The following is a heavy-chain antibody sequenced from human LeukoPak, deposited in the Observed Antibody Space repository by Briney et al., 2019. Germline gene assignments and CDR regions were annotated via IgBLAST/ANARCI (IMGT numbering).Heavy chain of an antibody. J-gene: IGHJ6*03. CDR1: GGSFSGYY. D-gene: IGHD2-15*01. CDR3: ARGGRYGRPKNYYYYMDV. Sequence: SKTLSLTCAVYGGSFSGYYWSWIRQPPGKGLEWIGEINHSGSTNYNPSLKSRVTISVDTSKNQFSLKLSSVTAADTAVYYCARGGRYGRPKNYYYYMDVWGKGTTVTVSS. CDR2: INHSGST. V-gene: IGHV4-34*01.